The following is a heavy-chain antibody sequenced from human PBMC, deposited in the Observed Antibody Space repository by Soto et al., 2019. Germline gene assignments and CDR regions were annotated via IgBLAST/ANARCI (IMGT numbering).Heavy chain of an antibody. D-gene: IGHD3-3*01. Sequence: PSETLSLTCTVSGGSISSYYWSWIRQPPGKGLEWIGYIYYSGSTNYNPSLKSRVTISVDTSKNQFSLKLSSVTAADTAVYYCARVTYDFWSGYSPSGYYYYYYMDVWGKGTTVTVSS. J-gene: IGHJ6*03. V-gene: IGHV4-59*01. CDR1: GGSISSYY. CDR3: ARVTYDFWSGYSPSGYYYYYYMDV. CDR2: IYYSGST.